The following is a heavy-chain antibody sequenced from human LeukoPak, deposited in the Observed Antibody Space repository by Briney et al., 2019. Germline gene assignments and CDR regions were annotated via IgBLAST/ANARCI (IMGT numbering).Heavy chain of an antibody. V-gene: IGHV3-74*01. CDR2: INSDGSST. CDR1: GFTFSSYW. Sequence: GGSLRLSCAASGFTFSSYWMHWVRQAPGKGLVWVSRINSDGSSTNYADSVKGRFTISRDNAKNTLYLQMNSLRAEDTAVYYCARDPITIFGVALDYWGQGTLVTVSS. D-gene: IGHD3-3*01. CDR3: ARDPITIFGVALDY. J-gene: IGHJ4*02.